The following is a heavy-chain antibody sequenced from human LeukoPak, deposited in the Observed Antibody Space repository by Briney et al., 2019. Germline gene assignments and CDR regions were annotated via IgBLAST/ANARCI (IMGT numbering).Heavy chain of an antibody. D-gene: IGHD6-19*01. CDR3: ARAQWLGRGGDY. V-gene: IGHV4-34*01. Sequence: PSETLSLTCAVYGGSFSGYYWSWIRQPPGKGLEWIGEINHSGSTNYNPSLKSRVTISVDTSKNQFSLKLSSVTAADTAVYYCARAQWLGRGGDYWGQGTLVTVSS. CDR1: GGSFSGYY. J-gene: IGHJ4*02. CDR2: INHSGST.